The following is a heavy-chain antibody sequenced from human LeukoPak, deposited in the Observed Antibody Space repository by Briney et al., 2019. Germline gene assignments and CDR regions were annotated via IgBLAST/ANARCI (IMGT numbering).Heavy chain of an antibody. V-gene: IGHV1-2*02. Sequence: GASVKVSCKASGYTFTGYYIHWVRQAPGQGLEWMGWISPNSGATNYAQSFQGRVTMTRDTSTNTAHMELSRLRSDDTAVYYCARGDCSVSGCHGGNWFDPWGQGTPVTVS. CDR1: GYTFTGYY. D-gene: IGHD2-15*01. J-gene: IGHJ5*02. CDR2: ISPNSGAT. CDR3: ARGDCSVSGCHGGNWFDP.